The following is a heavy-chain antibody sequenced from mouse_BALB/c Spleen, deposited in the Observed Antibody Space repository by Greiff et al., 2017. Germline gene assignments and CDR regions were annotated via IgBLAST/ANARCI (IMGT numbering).Heavy chain of an antibody. CDR1: GYTFTSYW. J-gene: IGHJ2*01. V-gene: IGHV1-7*01. CDR3: ARSHYGYVGY. CDR2: INPSTGYT. Sequence: QVQLQQSGAELAKPGASVKMSCKASGYTFTSYWMHWVKQRPGQGLEWIGYINPSTGYTEYNQKFKDKATLTADKSSSTAYMQLSSLTSEGSAVYYCARSHYGYVGYWGQGTTLTVSS. D-gene: IGHD1-2*01.